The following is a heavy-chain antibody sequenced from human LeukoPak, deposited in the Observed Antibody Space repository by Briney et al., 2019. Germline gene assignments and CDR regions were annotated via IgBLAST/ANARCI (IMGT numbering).Heavy chain of an antibody. V-gene: IGHV4-39*01. CDR1: VGSISSSSYY. CDR2: IYYSGST. Sequence: SETLSLTCTVSVGSISSSSYYWGWIRQPPGKGLEWIGCIYYSGSTYYNPSLKSRVTISVDTSKNQFSLKLSSVTAADTAVYYCARRIVVVAKHNWFDPWGQGTLVTVSS. D-gene: IGHD5-12*01. CDR3: ARRIVVVAKHNWFDP. J-gene: IGHJ5*02.